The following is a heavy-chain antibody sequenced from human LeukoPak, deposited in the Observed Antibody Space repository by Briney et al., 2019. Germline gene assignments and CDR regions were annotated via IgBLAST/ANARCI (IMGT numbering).Heavy chain of an antibody. CDR1: GFTFDDYA. J-gene: IGHJ4*02. CDR2: ITWDGGST. Sequence: PGGSLRLSCAASGFTFDDYAMNWVRRPPGKGLEWASLITWDGGSTYYADSVKGRFTISRDNSKNSLYLQMSSLRAEDTALYYCSKARGAGRDLFDSWGQGTLVTVSS. CDR3: SKARGAGRDLFDS. V-gene: IGHV3-43D*03.